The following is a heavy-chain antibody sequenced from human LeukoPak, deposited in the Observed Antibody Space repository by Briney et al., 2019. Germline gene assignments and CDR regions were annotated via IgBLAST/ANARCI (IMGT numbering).Heavy chain of an antibody. CDR1: GGTFSSYA. J-gene: IGHJ5*02. D-gene: IGHD1-26*01. CDR3: ARTRGPRGFDP. CDR2: IIPIFGTA. Sequence: ASVRVSRKASGGTFSSYAISWVRQAPGQGLEWMGGIIPIFGTANYAQKFQGRVTITTDESTSTAYMELSSLRSEDTAVYYCARTRGPRGFDPWGQGTLVTVSS. V-gene: IGHV1-69*05.